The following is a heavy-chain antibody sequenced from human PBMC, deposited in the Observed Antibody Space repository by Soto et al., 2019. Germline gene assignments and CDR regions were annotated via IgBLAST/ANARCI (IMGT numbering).Heavy chain of an antibody. CDR1: GGSISSGGFY. V-gene: IGHV4-30-4*01. D-gene: IGHD2-2*01. CDR2: IYYSGNT. J-gene: IGHJ4*02. Sequence: PSETLSLTCTVSGGSISSGGFYWGWIRQPPGKGLEWIGYIYYSGNTYFNPSLKSRVTLSVDTSKNQFSLNLSSVTAADTAVYYCVRYCSTTKCPFDCWGQGTLVTVSS. CDR3: VRYCSTTKCPFDC.